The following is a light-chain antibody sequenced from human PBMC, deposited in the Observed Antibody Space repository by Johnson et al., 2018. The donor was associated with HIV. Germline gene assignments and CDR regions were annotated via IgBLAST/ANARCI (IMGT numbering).Light chain of an antibody. CDR3: GTWDSSLILYV. J-gene: IGLJ1*01. Sequence: QSVLTQPPSVSAAPVQKVTISCSGSSSNIGNNYVSWYQQLPGTAPKLLIYENNKRPSGIPDRFSGSKSGTSATLGITGLQTGDEADYYCGTWDSSLILYVFGTGTKVTVL. CDR2: ENN. V-gene: IGLV1-51*02. CDR1: SSNIGNNY.